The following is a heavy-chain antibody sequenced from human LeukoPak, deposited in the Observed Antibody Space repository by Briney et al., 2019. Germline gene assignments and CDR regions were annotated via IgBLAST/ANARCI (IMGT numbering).Heavy chain of an antibody. D-gene: IGHD3-9*01. CDR1: GGSISSYY. CDR3: ARELRYFPPDV. CDR2: IYYSGST. J-gene: IGHJ6*04. Sequence: SETLSLTCTVSGGSISSYYWSWIRQPPGKGLEWIGYIYYSGSTNYNPSLKSRVTISVDTSKNQFSLKLSPVTAADTAVSYCARELRYFPPDVCGKGTTVTISS. V-gene: IGHV4-59*01.